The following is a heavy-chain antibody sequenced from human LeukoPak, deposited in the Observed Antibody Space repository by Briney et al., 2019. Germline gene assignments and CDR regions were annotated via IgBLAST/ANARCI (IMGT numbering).Heavy chain of an antibody. CDR2: IYYSGGT. CDR3: ARQVAVALYSFDY. D-gene: IGHD6-19*01. CDR1: GGSISSSSYY. Sequence: SETLSLTCTVSGGSISSSSYYWGWIRQPPGKGLEWIGSIYYSGGTYYNPSLKSRVTISVDTSKNQFSLKLSSVTAADTAVYYCARQVAVALYSFDYWGQGTLVTVSS. J-gene: IGHJ4*02. V-gene: IGHV4-39*01.